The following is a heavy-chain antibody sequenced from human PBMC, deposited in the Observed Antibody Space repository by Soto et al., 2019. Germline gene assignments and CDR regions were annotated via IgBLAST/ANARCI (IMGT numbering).Heavy chain of an antibody. D-gene: IGHD6-6*01. J-gene: IGHJ6*02. CDR1: GYSFTSYW. CDR2: IDPSDSYT. Sequence: PGESLKISCKCSGYSFTSYWISWVRQMPGKGLEWMGRIDPSDSYTNYSPSFQGHVTISADKSISTAYLQWSSLKASDTAMYYCARQDGYSSSRYYYYYGMDVWGQGTTVTVSS. CDR3: ARQDGYSSSRYYYYYGMDV. V-gene: IGHV5-10-1*01.